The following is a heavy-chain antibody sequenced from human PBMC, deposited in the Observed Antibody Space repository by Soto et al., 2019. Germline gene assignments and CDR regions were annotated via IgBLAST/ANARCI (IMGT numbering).Heavy chain of an antibody. J-gene: IGHJ4*02. CDR3: ARVRYDRSGFDH. V-gene: IGHV4-4*02. CDR2: ISHSGIT. D-gene: IGHD3-22*01. Sequence: QVQLQESGPGLVRPSGALSVTCAVSGDSISRSHWWSWVRQSPGKGLEWIGEISHSGITNYNPSLKSRVTISGDKSKNQLSLKLTSVTAAATAVYYCARVRYDRSGFDHWGPGTLVSVSS. CDR1: GDSISRSHW.